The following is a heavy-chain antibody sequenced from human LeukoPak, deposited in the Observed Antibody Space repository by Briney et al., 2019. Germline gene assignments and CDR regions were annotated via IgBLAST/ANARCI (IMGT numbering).Heavy chain of an antibody. CDR1: GGTFSSYA. CDR3: ARDSSESTNPNYYYYYMDV. Sequence: SVKVSCKASGGTFSSYAISWVRQAPGQGLEWMGGIIPIFGTANYAQKFQGRVTITADESTSTAYMELSSLRSEDTAVYYCARDSSESTNPNYYYYYMDVWGKGTTVTISS. J-gene: IGHJ6*03. V-gene: IGHV1-69*13. CDR2: IIPIFGTA. D-gene: IGHD1-1*01.